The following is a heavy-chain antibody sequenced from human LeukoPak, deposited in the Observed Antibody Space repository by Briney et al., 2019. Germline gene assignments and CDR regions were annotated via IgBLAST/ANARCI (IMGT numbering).Heavy chain of an antibody. J-gene: IGHJ4*02. CDR3: AREYCSGGSCYGSLYYFDY. V-gene: IGHV4-39*07. CDR1: GGSISSSSYY. Sequence: PSETLSLTCIVSGGSISSSSYYWGWIRQPPGKGLEWIGSIYYSGSTYYSPSLKSRVTISVDTSKNQFSLKLSSVTAADTAVYYCAREYCSGGSCYGSLYYFDYWGQGTLVTVYS. D-gene: IGHD2-15*01. CDR2: IYYSGST.